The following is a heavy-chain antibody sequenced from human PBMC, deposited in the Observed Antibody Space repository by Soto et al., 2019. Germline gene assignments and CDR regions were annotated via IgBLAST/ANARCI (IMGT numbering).Heavy chain of an antibody. D-gene: IGHD3-9*01. Sequence: PSQTLSLTCVISGDSVSSNSAAWNWIRQSPSRGLEWLGRTYYRSKWYNDYAVSVKSRITINPDTSKNQFSLQLNSVTPEDTAVYYCARDMPPPPAYDILTGYSTNYGMDVWGQGTTVTVSS. J-gene: IGHJ6*02. V-gene: IGHV6-1*01. CDR1: GDSVSSNSAA. CDR3: ARDMPPPPAYDILTGYSTNYGMDV. CDR2: TYYRSKWYN.